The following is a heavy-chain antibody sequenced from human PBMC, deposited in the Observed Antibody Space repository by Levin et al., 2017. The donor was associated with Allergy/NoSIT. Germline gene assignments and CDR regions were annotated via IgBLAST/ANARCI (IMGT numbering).Heavy chain of an antibody. Sequence: SCATSGFDFGDYALMWVRQAPGKGLKWVAFIRSEAFGGATEYAASVEGRFTFSRDDSKSIAYLQMDSLKPEDSAIYYCARGGPQQLVTYIFGVDVWGQGTTVTVSS. J-gene: IGHJ6*02. D-gene: IGHD6-13*01. V-gene: IGHV3-49*04. CDR2: IRSEAFGGAT. CDR1: GFDFGDYA. CDR3: ARGGPQQLVTYIFGVDV.